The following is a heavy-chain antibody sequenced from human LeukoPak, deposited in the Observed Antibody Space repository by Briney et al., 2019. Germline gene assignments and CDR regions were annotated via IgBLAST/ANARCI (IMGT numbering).Heavy chain of an antibody. D-gene: IGHD3-3*01. V-gene: IGHV4-59*01. Sequence: SETLSLTCTVSGGSISSYYWSWIRQPPGKGREWIGYLYYSGSTNYNPSLKSRVTISVDTSKNQFSLKLSSVTAADTAVYYCARGSITIFGVVPTRFDPWGQGTLVTVSS. CDR3: ARGSITIFGVVPTRFDP. J-gene: IGHJ5*02. CDR1: GGSISSYY. CDR2: LYYSGST.